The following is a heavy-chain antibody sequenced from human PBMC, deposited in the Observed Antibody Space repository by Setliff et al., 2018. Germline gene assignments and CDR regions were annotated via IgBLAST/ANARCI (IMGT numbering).Heavy chain of an antibody. CDR2: INHSGST. D-gene: IGHD3-3*01. Sequence: LSLTCAVYGGSFSGYYWSWIRQPPGKGLERIGEINHSGSTNYNPSLKSRVTISVDTSKNQFSLKLSSVTAADTAVYYCARRYNFWSGYFDYWGQGTLVTVSS. CDR3: ARRYNFWSGYFDY. J-gene: IGHJ4*02. V-gene: IGHV4-34*01. CDR1: GGSFSGYY.